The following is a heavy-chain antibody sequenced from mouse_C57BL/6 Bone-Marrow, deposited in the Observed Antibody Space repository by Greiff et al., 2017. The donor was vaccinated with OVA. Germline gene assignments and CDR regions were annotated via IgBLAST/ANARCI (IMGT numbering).Heavy chain of an antibody. J-gene: IGHJ4*01. D-gene: IGHD2-13*01. CDR3: ARRGGESYAMDY. Sequence: EVKLVESGGDLVKPGGSLKLSCAASGFTFSSYGMSWVRQTPDKRLEWVATISSGGSYTYYPDSVKGRFTISRDNAKNTLYLQMSSLKSEDTAMYYCARRGGESYAMDYWGQGTSVTVSS. CDR1: GFTFSSYG. V-gene: IGHV5-6*02. CDR2: ISSGGSYT.